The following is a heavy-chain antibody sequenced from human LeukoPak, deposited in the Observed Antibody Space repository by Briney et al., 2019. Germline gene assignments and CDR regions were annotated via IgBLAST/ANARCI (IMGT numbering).Heavy chain of an antibody. CDR2: IYYSGST. Sequence: SETLSLTCTVSGGSISSYYWSWIRQPPGKGLEWIEYIYYSGSTNYNPPLKSRVTISVDTSKNQFSLKLSSVTAADTAVYYCARVIVGATGGFDYWGQGTLVTVSS. CDR3: ARVIVGATGGFDY. D-gene: IGHD1-26*01. CDR1: GGSISSYY. V-gene: IGHV4-59*01. J-gene: IGHJ4*02.